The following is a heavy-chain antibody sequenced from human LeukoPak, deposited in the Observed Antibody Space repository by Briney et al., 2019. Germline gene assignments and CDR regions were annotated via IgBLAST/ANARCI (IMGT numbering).Heavy chain of an antibody. CDR3: ASGPTGFA. J-gene: IGHJ5*02. CDR1: GFTFSRYW. V-gene: IGHV3-74*01. CDR2: INSDGSTT. Sequence: GGSLRLSCAASGFTFSRYWMHWVRQALGKGLVWVSRINSDGSTTIYADSVKGRFTISRDNAKNTLYLQMNSLRAEDTAVYFCASGPTGFAWGQGTLVTVSS. D-gene: IGHD1-14*01.